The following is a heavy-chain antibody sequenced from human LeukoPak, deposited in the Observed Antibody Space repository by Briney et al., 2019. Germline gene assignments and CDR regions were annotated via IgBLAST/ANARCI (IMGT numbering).Heavy chain of an antibody. D-gene: IGHD3-10*01. CDR1: GFTFSSYA. J-gene: IGHJ4*02. V-gene: IGHV3-23*01. Sequence: GGSLRLSCAASGFTFSSYAMSWVRQAPGKGLEWDSAISGSGGSTYYADSVKGRFTISRDNSKNTLYLQMNSLRAEDTAVYYCAKSVNMVRGVTPLDYWGQGTLVTVSS. CDR2: ISGSGGST. CDR3: AKSVNMVRGVTPLDY.